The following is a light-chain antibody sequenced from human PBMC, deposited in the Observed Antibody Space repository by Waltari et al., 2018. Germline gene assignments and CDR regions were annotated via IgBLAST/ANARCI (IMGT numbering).Light chain of an antibody. CDR3: AAWEDSLSGWV. Sequence: QSALTQPASVSGSPGQSITISCTGTSSDVGGYNYVSWYQQHPGKAPTLMIYEVNNRPPGVPDRFSGSKSGTSASLAIRGLRAEDEADYHCAAWEDSLSGWVFGGGTKLTVL. CDR2: EVN. CDR1: SSDVGGYNY. V-gene: IGLV2-14*01. J-gene: IGLJ3*02.